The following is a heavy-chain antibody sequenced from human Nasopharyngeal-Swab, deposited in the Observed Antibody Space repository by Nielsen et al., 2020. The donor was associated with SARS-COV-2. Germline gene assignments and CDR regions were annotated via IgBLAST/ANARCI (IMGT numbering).Heavy chain of an antibody. D-gene: IGHD5-24*01. CDR2: MSRNGGTT. CDR3: ARQLRKYFDH. CDR1: GFTFTDYY. Sequence: GESLKISCVASGFTFTDYYISWIRQAPGKGLEWVSWMSRNGGTTHYADSVKGRFIISRDNSKNSLYLQMNSLRAEDTAMYYCARQLRKYFDHWGQGFLVTVSS. V-gene: IGHV3-11*01. J-gene: IGHJ4*02.